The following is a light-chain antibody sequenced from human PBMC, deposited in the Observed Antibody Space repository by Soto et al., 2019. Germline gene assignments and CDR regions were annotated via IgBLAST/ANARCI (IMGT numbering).Light chain of an antibody. CDR3: QQDNSYPYT. CDR2: KAS. CDR1: QSVKNW. V-gene: IGKV1-5*03. J-gene: IGKJ2*01. Sequence: DIQMTQYPSTLSASVGDRVTITCRASQSVKNWLAWYQQKPGKAPKLLIFKASTLQPGVPSRFSGSGSGTEFTLTIISLQPDDFATYYCQQDNSYPYTFGQGTRLDVK.